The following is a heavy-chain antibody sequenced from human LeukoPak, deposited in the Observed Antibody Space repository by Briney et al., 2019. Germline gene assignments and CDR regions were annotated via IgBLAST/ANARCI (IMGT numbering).Heavy chain of an antibody. CDR1: GYTFTGYY. Sequence: GASVKVSCKASGYTFTGYYMHWVRQAPGQGLEWMGWINPNSGGTNYAQKFQGRVTMTRDPSISTAYMELSRLRSDDTAVYYCASILRYFDWSFDYWGQGTLVTVSS. V-gene: IGHV1-2*02. D-gene: IGHD3-9*01. J-gene: IGHJ4*02. CDR3: ASILRYFDWSFDY. CDR2: INPNSGGT.